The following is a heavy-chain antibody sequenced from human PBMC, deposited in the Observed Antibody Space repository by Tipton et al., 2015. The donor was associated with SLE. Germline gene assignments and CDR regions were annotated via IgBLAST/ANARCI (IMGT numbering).Heavy chain of an antibody. CDR1: GDSINNDYS. CDR2: IYTSVYTRGAT. J-gene: IGHJ4*02. D-gene: IGHD7-27*01. CDR3: ARAADWGSRPYFDY. Sequence: TLSLTCSVSGDSINNDYSWGWIRHSAGKGLEWIGHIYTSVYTRGATVYNPSLQSRVTISVDTSNNQFSLELSSVTAADTAVYSCARAADWGSRPYFDYWGQGMLVTVSS. V-gene: IGHV4-61*09.